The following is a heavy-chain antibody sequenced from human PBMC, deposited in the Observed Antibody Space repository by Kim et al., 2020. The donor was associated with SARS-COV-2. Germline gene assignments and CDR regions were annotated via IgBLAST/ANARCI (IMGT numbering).Heavy chain of an antibody. D-gene: IGHD6-6*01. V-gene: IGHV3-23*01. Sequence: RFTISRDNSKNTLYLQMNSLRAEDTAVYYCAKDPRGGIAARLWKGPLFDYWGQGTLVTVSS. CDR3: AKDPRGGIAARLWKGPLFDY. J-gene: IGHJ4*02.